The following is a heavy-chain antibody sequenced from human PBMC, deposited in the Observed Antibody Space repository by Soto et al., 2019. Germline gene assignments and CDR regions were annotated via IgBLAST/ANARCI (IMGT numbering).Heavy chain of an antibody. CDR2: IWYDGSNK. D-gene: IGHD1-26*01. Sequence: PGGSLRLSCAASGFTFSSYGMHWVRQAPGKGLEWVAVIWYDGSNKYYADSVKGRFTISRVNSKNTLYLQMNSLRAEDTAVYYCARGVGVGAPDYWGQGTLVTVSS. V-gene: IGHV3-33*01. CDR3: ARGVGVGAPDY. J-gene: IGHJ4*02. CDR1: GFTFSSYG.